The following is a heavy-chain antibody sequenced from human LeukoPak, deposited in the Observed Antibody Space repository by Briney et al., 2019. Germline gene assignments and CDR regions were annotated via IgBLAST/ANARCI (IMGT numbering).Heavy chain of an antibody. Sequence: SETLSLTCTVSGGSISSGGYYWSWIRQPAGKGLEWIGHIYTSGSTNYNPSLKSRVTISLDTSKNQFSLKLSSVTAADTAVYYCARDDGLGSGGRDWFDPWGQGTLVTVSS. CDR3: ARDDGLGSGGRDWFDP. J-gene: IGHJ5*02. CDR1: GGSISSGGYY. V-gene: IGHV4-61*09. D-gene: IGHD3-10*01. CDR2: IYTSGST.